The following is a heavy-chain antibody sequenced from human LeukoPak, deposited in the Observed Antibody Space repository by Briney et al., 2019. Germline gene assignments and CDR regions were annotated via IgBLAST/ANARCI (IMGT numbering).Heavy chain of an antibody. V-gene: IGHV3-23*01. CDR1: GFTFSNYL. Sequence: GXXLRLSCVASGFTFSNYLMNWVRQAPGKGLEWVSAISGSGGSTYYADSVKGRFTISRDNSKNTLYLQMNSLRAEDTAVYYCAKDRTLDYDILTGPFDYWGQGTLVTVSS. D-gene: IGHD3-9*01. CDR2: ISGSGGST. CDR3: AKDRTLDYDILTGPFDY. J-gene: IGHJ4*02.